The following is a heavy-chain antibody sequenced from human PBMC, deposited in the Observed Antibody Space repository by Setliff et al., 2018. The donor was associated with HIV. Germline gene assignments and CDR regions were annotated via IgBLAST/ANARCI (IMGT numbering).Heavy chain of an antibody. Sequence: SVKVSCKTSGGTFSSYAVSWVRQAPGQGLEWMGGFIPAFGTANYAQKFQGRVTITTDESTSTAYMELSGLRSEDTAVYFCARDGLLVAGIRFDYWGQGTLVTVSS. J-gene: IGHJ4*01. CDR1: GGTFSSYA. CDR3: ARDGLLVAGIRFDY. CDR2: FIPAFGTA. D-gene: IGHD6-19*01. V-gene: IGHV1-69*05.